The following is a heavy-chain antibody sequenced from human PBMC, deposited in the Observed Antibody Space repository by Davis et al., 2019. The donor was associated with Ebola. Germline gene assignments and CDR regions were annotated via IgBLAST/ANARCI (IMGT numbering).Heavy chain of an antibody. CDR2: MNPNSGNT. Sequence: ASVKVSCKASVYTFTSYDINWVRQAPGQGLEWMGWMNPNSGNTGYAQKFQGRVTMTRNTSISTAYMELSSLRSEDTAVYYCARGGEIAAVLPDYWGQGTLVTVSS. CDR3: ARGGEIAAVLPDY. V-gene: IGHV1-8*01. CDR1: VYTFTSYD. D-gene: IGHD6-13*01. J-gene: IGHJ4*02.